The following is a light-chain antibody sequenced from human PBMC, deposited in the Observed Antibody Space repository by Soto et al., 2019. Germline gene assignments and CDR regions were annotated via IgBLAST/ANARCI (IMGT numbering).Light chain of an antibody. CDR1: QSVSNNY. V-gene: IGKV3-20*01. J-gene: IGKJ1*01. CDR3: LQYNGYYRT. Sequence: EIVLTQSPGTLSLSPGERATLSCRASQSVSNNYLAWYQQKPGQAPRVLIYGASRRATGIPDRFSGSGSGTTFTLTISSLQSDDFATYYCLQYNGYYRTFGQGTKVDI. CDR2: GAS.